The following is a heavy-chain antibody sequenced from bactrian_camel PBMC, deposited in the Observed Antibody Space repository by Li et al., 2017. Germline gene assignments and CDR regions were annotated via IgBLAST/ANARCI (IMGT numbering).Heavy chain of an antibody. Sequence: QLVESGGGLVQSGGSLRLSCAASGFAFSDYAMYWIRQAPGKALEWVSTINAGGTKTYYEDAVLGRFTISRDNAKSTLFLQMNSLSPEDTAAYYCAASHEAGGTWPFVYWGQGTQVTVS. D-gene: IGHD7*01. J-gene: IGHJ6*01. CDR2: INAGGTKT. CDR1: GFAFSDYA. V-gene: IGHV3S1*01. CDR3: AASHEAGGTWPFVY.